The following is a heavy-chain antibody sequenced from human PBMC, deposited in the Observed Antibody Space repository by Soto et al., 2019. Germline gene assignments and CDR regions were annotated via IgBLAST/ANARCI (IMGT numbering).Heavy chain of an antibody. CDR1: GFTFDDYA. J-gene: IGHJ4*02. Sequence: SLRLSCAASGFTFDDYAMHWVRQAPGKGLEWVSGISWNSGSIGYADSVKGRFTISRDNAKNSLYLQMNSLRAEDTALYYCAKDKNGFGRQMPYFDYWGQGTLVTVSS. V-gene: IGHV3-9*01. D-gene: IGHD3-10*01. CDR2: ISWNSGSI. CDR3: AKDKNGFGRQMPYFDY.